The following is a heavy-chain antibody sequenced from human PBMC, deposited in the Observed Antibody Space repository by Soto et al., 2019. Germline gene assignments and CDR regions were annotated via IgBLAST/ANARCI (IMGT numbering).Heavy chain of an antibody. J-gene: IGHJ4*02. D-gene: IGHD5-18*01. V-gene: IGHV2-70*01. CDR2: IDWDDDK. CDR1: GFSLSTSGMC. Sequence: SGPTLVNPTQTLTLTCTFSGFSLSTSGMCVSRIRQPPGKALEWLALIDWDDDKYYSTSLKTRLTISKDTSKTQVVLTMTNMDPVDTATYYCARISDTAMVLDYWGQGTLVTVSS. CDR3: ARISDTAMVLDY.